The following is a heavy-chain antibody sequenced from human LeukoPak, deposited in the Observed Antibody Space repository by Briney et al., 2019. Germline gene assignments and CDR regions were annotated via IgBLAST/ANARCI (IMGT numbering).Heavy chain of an antibody. Sequence: SETLSLTCTVSGGSISSSSYYWGWIGQPPGKGLAWIGSIYYSGSTYYNPSLKSRVTISVDTSKNQFSLKLSSVTAADTAVYYCARPYYGPGGYYTYFDYWGQGTLVTVSS. D-gene: IGHD3-10*01. J-gene: IGHJ4*02. CDR3: ARPYYGPGGYYTYFDY. CDR2: IYYSGST. V-gene: IGHV4-39*01. CDR1: GGSISSSSYY.